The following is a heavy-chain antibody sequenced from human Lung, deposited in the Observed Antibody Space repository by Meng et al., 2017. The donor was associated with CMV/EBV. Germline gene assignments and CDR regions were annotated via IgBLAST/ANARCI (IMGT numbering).Heavy chain of an antibody. J-gene: IGHJ4*02. CDR2: IYYSGST. V-gene: IGHV4-30-4*08. D-gene: IGHD5-18*01. Sequence: QVPLQESGPGLVKPSQTLSLTCTVSGCSISSGDYYWSWIRQPPGKGLEWIGYIYYSGSTYYNPSLKSRVTISVDTSKNQFSLKLSSVTAADTAVYYCARALDTAMVTFDYWGQGTLVTVSS. CDR3: ARALDTAMVTFDY. CDR1: GCSISSGDYY.